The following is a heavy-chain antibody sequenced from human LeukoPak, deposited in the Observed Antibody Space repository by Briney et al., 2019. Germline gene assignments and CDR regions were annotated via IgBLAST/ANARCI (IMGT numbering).Heavy chain of an antibody. CDR3: ARDSGGSYYNWFDP. Sequence: SETLSLTCTVSGGSISSYYWSWIRQPPGKGLEWIGYIYYSGSTNYNPSLKSRVTISVDTSKNQFSLKLSSVTAADTAVYYCARDSGGSYYNWFDPWGQGTLVTVSS. CDR1: GGSISSYY. J-gene: IGHJ5*02. D-gene: IGHD1-26*01. CDR2: IYYSGST. V-gene: IGHV4-59*01.